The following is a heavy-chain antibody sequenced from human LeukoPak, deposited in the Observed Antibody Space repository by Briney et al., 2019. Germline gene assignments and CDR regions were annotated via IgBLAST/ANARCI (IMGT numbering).Heavy chain of an antibody. CDR2: INPSGGST. D-gene: IGHD6-13*01. CDR1: GYTFTSYY. Sequence: ASVKVSCKASGYTFTSYYMHWVRQAPGQGLEWMGIINPSGGSTSYAQKFQGRVTMTRDMSTSTVYMELSSLRSEDTAVYYCARPFLSGSSSSWILVHWGQGTLVTVSS. J-gene: IGHJ1*01. V-gene: IGHV1-46*01. CDR3: ARPFLSGSSSSWILVH.